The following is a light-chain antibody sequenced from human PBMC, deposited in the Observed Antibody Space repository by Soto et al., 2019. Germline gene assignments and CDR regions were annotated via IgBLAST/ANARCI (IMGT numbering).Light chain of an antibody. CDR3: AAWDDSLNGVV. CDR2: SNT. CDR1: SSNIGSHT. Sequence: QPVLTQPPSASGTPGQTIAISCSGGSSNIGSHTVNWYRQLPGTAPRLLIYSNTQRPSGVPDRFSGSKSGTSASLAISGLQSEYEGDYYCAAWDDSLNGVVFGGGTQLTVL. J-gene: IGLJ2*01. V-gene: IGLV1-44*01.